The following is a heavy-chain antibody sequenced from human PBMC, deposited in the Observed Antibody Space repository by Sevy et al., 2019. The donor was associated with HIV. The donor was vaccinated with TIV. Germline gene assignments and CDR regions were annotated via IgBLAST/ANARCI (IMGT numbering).Heavy chain of an antibody. Sequence: GGSLRLSCAASGFTSSSYAMSWVRQPPGRGLEWVSTLSDSGVSTYYADSVKGRFTISRDNSKNILYLQMNSLRAEDTAVYYCARDRATSATGTLCDCWGQGTLVTVSS. CDR1: GFTSSSYA. J-gene: IGHJ4*02. CDR3: ARDRATSATGTLCDC. CDR2: LSDSGVST. V-gene: IGHV3-23*01. D-gene: IGHD3-9*01.